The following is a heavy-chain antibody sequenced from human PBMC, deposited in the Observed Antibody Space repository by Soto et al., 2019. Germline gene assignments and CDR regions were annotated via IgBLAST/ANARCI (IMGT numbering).Heavy chain of an antibody. J-gene: IGHJ4*02. Sequence: QVQLQESGPGLVKPSGTLSLTCAVSGGSISDNNWWGWVRQPPGKGLEWIGDIFHSGETNYNPSLKSRVTLSVDKSKNQFSLKLTSLSAADTAVYYCRAYSGYDVFDFWGQGTLVTVSS. D-gene: IGHD5-12*01. CDR3: RAYSGYDVFDF. CDR2: IFHSGET. CDR1: GGSISDNNW. V-gene: IGHV4-4*02.